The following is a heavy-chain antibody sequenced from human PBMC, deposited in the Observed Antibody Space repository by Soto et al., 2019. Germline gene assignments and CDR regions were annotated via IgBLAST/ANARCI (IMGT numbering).Heavy chain of an antibody. D-gene: IGHD2-2*01. V-gene: IGHV3-30-3*01. CDR3: ATARLDTPALDY. J-gene: IGHJ4*02. CDR2: ISYDGSNE. Sequence: QVQLVESGGGVVQPGRSLRLSCAASGFTFRSYAMHWVRQAPGKGLEWVAVISYDGSNEYYADSVKGRFTISRDNSKNTLYLQMNSLRAEDTAVYYCATARLDTPALDYWGQGTLVTLSS. CDR1: GFTFRSYA.